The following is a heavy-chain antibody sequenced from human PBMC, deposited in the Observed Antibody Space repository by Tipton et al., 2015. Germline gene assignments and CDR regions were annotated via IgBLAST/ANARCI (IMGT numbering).Heavy chain of an antibody. CDR3: ARGGSPIIEMAYHHYGLDV. CDR1: VGSISNNY. CDR2: ISFSGTT. Sequence: TLSLTCSVSVGSISNNYWSWIRQSPGKGLEWIGYISFSGTTNYNPSLRSRVTISLDTSKNQFSLRLISLTAAETAVYYCARGGSPIIEMAYHHYGLDVWGQGTTVPVSS. J-gene: IGHJ6*02. V-gene: IGHV4-59*01. D-gene: IGHD5-24*01.